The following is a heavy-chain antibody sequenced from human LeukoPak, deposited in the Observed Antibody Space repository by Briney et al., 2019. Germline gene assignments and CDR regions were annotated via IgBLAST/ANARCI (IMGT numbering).Heavy chain of an antibody. CDR3: AKDLFRGRSYPIARNYYYYMDV. Sequence: GGSLRLSCAASGFTFNSYSMNWVRQAPGKGLEWVSAISGSDGSTYYADSVKGRFTISRDNSKNTLCLQMNSLRAEDTAVYYSAKDLFRGRSYPIARNYYYYMDVWGKGTTVTVSS. D-gene: IGHD2-21*01. V-gene: IGHV3-23*01. J-gene: IGHJ6*03. CDR2: ISGSDGST. CDR1: GFTFNSYS.